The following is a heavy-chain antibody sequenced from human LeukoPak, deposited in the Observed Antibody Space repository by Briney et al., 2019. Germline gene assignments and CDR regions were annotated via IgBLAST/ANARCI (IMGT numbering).Heavy chain of an antibody. V-gene: IGHV3-64*01. J-gene: IGHJ4*02. CDR3: ARAQYYYGSGNQVDYFDY. CDR1: GFTFSSYA. CDR2: ISSNGGST. Sequence: GGSLRLSCAASGFTFSSYAMHWVRQAPGKGLEYVSAISSNGGSTYYANSVKGRFTISRDNSKDTLYLQMGSLRAEDTAVYYCARAQYYYGSGNQVDYFDYWGQGTLVTVSS. D-gene: IGHD3-10*01.